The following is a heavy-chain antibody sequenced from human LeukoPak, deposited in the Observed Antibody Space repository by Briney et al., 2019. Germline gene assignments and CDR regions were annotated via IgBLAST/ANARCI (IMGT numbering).Heavy chain of an antibody. Sequence: AGGSLRLSCAASGFTFSSYSMNWVRQAPGKGLEWVSSISSSSSYIYYADSVKGRFTISRDNAKNSLYLQMNSLRAEDTAVYYCARDVFPSSGWYGYWGQGTLVTVSS. CDR1: GFTFSSYS. CDR3: ARDVFPSSGWYGY. D-gene: IGHD6-19*01. V-gene: IGHV3-21*01. CDR2: ISSSSSYI. J-gene: IGHJ4*02.